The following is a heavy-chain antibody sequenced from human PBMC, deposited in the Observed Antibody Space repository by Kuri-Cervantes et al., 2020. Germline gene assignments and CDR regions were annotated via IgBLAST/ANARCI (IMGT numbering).Heavy chain of an antibody. V-gene: IGHV3-23*01. CDR2: ISDSGGST. CDR3: ARDPTQGLYYFDY. D-gene: IGHD3/OR15-3a*01. CDR1: GFTFSSYA. J-gene: IGHJ4*02. Sequence: GESLKISCAASGFTFSSYAMSWVRQGPGKGLECVSIISDSGGSTYYADSVKGRLTISRDNAKNSLYLQMNSLRAEDTAVYYCARDPTQGLYYFDYWGQGTLVTVSS.